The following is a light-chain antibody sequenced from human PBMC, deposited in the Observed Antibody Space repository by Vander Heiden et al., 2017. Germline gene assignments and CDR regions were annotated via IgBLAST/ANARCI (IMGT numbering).Light chain of an antibody. CDR1: RPTLGSNT. Sequence: SVLTPPPSASGTPGQRVTISCSGSRPTLGSNTVIRYQQLPGTAPKLLIYSNNQRTSEVPDRFSGSKAGTSASLAISGLQSEDEADYYCAAGDDSLNGLVFGGGTKLTVL. CDR2: SNN. V-gene: IGLV1-44*01. CDR3: AAGDDSLNGLV. J-gene: IGLJ3*02.